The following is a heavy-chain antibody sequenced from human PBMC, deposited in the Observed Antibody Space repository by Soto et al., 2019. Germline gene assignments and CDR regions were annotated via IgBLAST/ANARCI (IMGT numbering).Heavy chain of an antibody. CDR2: ISSNSDTI. J-gene: IGHJ4*02. CDR1: GFTADDYA. CDR3: AKDMKWGGMTTIPYFDS. Sequence: EVQLVESGGGLVQPGRSLRLSCVASGFTADDYAMHWVRQAPGKGLEWVSGISSNSDTIDYADSVKGRFTISRDNAKNSLFLEMNSLRTEDTALYYCAKDMKWGGMTTIPYFDSWGQGTLVTVSS. V-gene: IGHV3-9*02. D-gene: IGHD4-17*01.